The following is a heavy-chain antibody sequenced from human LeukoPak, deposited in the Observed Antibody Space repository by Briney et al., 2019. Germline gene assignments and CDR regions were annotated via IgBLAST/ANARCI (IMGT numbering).Heavy chain of an antibody. Sequence: SETLSLTCTVSGYSISSGYYWGWIRLPPGKGLDWIGSIYHSGSTYYNPSLKSRVTISVDTSKNQFSLKLSSVTAADTAVYYCARDAEYSSSTYFFDYWGQGTLVTVSS. CDR3: ARDAEYSSSTYFFDY. V-gene: IGHV4-38-2*02. CDR2: IYHSGST. D-gene: IGHD6-6*01. CDR1: GYSISSGYY. J-gene: IGHJ4*02.